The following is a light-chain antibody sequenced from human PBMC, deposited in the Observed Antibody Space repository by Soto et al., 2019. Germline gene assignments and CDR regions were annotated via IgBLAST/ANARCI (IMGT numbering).Light chain of an antibody. J-gene: IGKJ3*01. CDR1: QSVSSY. CDR3: QQRSNWPPT. CDR2: DAS. Sequence: EIVLTQSRATLSLSPGERATLSCRASQSVSSYLTWYQQKPGQAPRLLIYDASNRATGIPARFSGSGSGTDFTLTISSLEPEDFALYYCQQRSNWPPTFGPGTKVDIK. V-gene: IGKV3-11*01.